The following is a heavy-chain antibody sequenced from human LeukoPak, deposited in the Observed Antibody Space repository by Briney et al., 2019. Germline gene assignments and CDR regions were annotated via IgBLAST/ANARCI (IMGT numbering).Heavy chain of an antibody. CDR1: GGSISSYY. J-gene: IGHJ2*01. Sequence: PSETLSLTCTVSGGSISSYYWSWIRQPPGKGLEWIGYIYYSGSTNYNPSLKSRVTISVDTSKNQFSLKLSSVTAADTAVYYCARVGGGYDSVYWYFDLWGRGTLVTVSS. CDR2: IYYSGST. CDR3: ARVGGGYDSVYWYFDL. D-gene: IGHD5-12*01. V-gene: IGHV4-59*12.